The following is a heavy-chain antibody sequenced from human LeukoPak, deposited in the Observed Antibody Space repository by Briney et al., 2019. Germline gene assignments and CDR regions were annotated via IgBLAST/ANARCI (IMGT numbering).Heavy chain of an antibody. D-gene: IGHD6-13*01. CDR1: GGSISSSSYY. Sequence: SETLSLTCTVSGGSISSSSYYWGWIRQPPGRGLEWIATIYYGGSTFYNPSLKSRVTISVDTSKNQFSLKLSSVTAADTAVYHCARAHYSSNWFGGYYWGQGSLVTVSS. CDR2: IYYGGST. CDR3: ARAHYSSNWFGGYY. J-gene: IGHJ4*02. V-gene: IGHV4-39*01.